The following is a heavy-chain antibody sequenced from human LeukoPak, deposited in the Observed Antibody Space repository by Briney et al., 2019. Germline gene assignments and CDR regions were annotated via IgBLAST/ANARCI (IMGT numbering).Heavy chain of an antibody. CDR1: GFTFSGYF. V-gene: IGHV3-7*03. CDR2: ILHVGSIE. Sequence: GGSLRLSCETSGFTFSGYFVSWVRQAPGKGLEWMANILHVGSIEYYVDSVKGRFTITTDNATNSLYMEMNSLRAEDTAVYYCASDPGSDAFDFWGQGTMVTVSS. D-gene: IGHD7-27*01. J-gene: IGHJ3*01. CDR3: ASDPGSDAFDF.